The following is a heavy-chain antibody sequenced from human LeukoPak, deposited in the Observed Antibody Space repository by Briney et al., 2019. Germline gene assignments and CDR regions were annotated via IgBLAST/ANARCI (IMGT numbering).Heavy chain of an antibody. D-gene: IGHD2-2*01. V-gene: IGHV4-39*07. CDR3: ARGVTVPAALVDY. CDR2: IYYSGST. CDR1: GGSISSSSYY. Sequence: SETLSLTCTVSGGSISSSSYYWGWIRQPPGKGLEWVGSIYYSGSTYYNPSLKSRVTISVDTSKNQFSLKLSSVTAADTAVYYCARGVTVPAALVDYWGQGTLVTVSS. J-gene: IGHJ4*02.